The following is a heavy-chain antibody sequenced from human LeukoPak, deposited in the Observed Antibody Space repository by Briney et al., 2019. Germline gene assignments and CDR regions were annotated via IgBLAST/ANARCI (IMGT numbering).Heavy chain of an antibody. CDR3: AREEALGSGSFDY. J-gene: IGHJ4*02. CDR2: IYYSGST. D-gene: IGHD1-26*01. CDR1: GGSISTYY. V-gene: IGHV4-59*01. Sequence: SETLSLTCTVSGGSISTYYWSWIRQPPGKGLEWIGYIYYSGSTSYNPSLKSRVTISVDTSKDQFSLKLSSVTAADTAVYYCAREEALGSGSFDYWGQGTLVTVSS.